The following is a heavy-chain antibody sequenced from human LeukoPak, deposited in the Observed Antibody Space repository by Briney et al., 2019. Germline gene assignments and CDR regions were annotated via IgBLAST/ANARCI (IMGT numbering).Heavy chain of an antibody. CDR3: ARGPPPYDAQYYYGSGSYY. D-gene: IGHD3-10*01. CDR1: GFTFISYW. J-gene: IGHJ4*02. CDR2: IKQDGSEK. Sequence: PGGSLRLSCAASGFTFISYWMSWVRQAPGKGLEWVANIKQDGSEKYYVDSAKGRFTISRDNAKNSLYLQMNSLRAEDTAVYYCARGPPPYDAQYYYGSGSYYWGQGTLVTVSS. V-gene: IGHV3-7*03.